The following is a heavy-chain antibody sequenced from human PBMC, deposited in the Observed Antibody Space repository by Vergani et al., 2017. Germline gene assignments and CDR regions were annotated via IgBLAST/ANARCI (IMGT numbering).Heavy chain of an antibody. CDR3: ARDCTSVGCPDNYGMDV. CDR2: IGSSGPYI. CDR1: GFTFSDFS. Sequence: VQLVESGGGLVKPGGSLRLSCAASGFTFSDFSMSWVRQAPGKGLEWVAFIGSSGPYINYAYSVKDRFIISRDNTNNSLFLQLGSLRAEDAAVYYCARDCTSVGCPDNYGMDVWGQGATVTDSS. V-gene: IGHV3-21*06. J-gene: IGHJ6*02. D-gene: IGHD2-8*02.